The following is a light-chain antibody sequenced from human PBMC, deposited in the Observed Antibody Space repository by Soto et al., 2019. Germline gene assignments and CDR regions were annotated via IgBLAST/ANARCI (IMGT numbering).Light chain of an antibody. CDR2: KTS. V-gene: IGKV1-5*03. CDR3: QHWNDYSWT. J-gene: IGKJ1*01. Sequence: DIHMTQSPSTLSASVGDRVTITCRASQSISIWVAWYQEKPGKAPNLLIYKTSSLETGVPPRFSGSGSGTEFTVTISSLQPDDFATYYGQHWNDYSWTFGQGTNVEVK. CDR1: QSISIW.